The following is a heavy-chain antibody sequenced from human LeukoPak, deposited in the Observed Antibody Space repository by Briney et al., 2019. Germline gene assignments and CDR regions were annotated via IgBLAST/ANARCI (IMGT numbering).Heavy chain of an antibody. J-gene: IGHJ4*02. D-gene: IGHD5-18*01. CDR1: GFTFSSYW. CDR2: IKQDGSEK. Sequence: GALRLSCAASGFTFSSYWMSWVRQAPGKGLEWVANIKQDGSEKYYVDSVKGRFTISRDNSKNTLYLQMNSLRAEDTAVYYCARGYPAMVSAPDYWGQGTLVTVSS. CDR3: ARGYPAMVSAPDY. V-gene: IGHV3-7*03.